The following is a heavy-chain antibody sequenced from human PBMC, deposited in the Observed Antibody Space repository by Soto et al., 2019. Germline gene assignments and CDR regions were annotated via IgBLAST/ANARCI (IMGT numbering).Heavy chain of an antibody. V-gene: IGHV1-18*04. J-gene: IGHJ5*02. D-gene: IGHD6-19*01. CDR2: ISAYNGNT. CDR3: ARDTLYSSGWGGGNWFDP. CDR1: GYTFTSYG. Sequence: QVQLVQSGAEVKKPGASVKVSCKASGYTFTSYGISWVRQAPGQGLEWMGWISAYNGNTNYAQKLQGRVTMTTDTSPSTAYMELRSLGSDDTAVYYCARDTLYSSGWGGGNWFDPWGQGTLVTVSS.